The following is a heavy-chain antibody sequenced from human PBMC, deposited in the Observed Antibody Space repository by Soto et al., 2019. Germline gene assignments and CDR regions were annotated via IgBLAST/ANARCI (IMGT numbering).Heavy chain of an antibody. Sequence: SETLSLTCAVYGGSFSGYYWSWIRQPPGKGLEWIGEINHSGSTNYNPSLKSRVTISVDTSKNQFSLKLSSVTAADTAVYYCAIPNEGFFWGGYYDYYYYLAFGGKGPRVPVPS. CDR2: INHSGST. J-gene: IGHJ6*03. D-gene: IGHD3-3*01. CDR1: GGSFSGYY. CDR3: AIPNEGFFWGGYYDYYYYLAF. V-gene: IGHV4-34*01.